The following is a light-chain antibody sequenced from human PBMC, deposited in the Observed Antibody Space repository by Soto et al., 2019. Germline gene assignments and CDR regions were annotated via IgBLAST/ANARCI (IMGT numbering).Light chain of an antibody. CDR2: GAS. CDR1: QSIRHY. Sequence: DIQMTQSPPTLSASVGDRVTITCRASQSIRHYLAWYQQMPGKAPKLLIYGASTLQSGVPSRFSGIGSGTEFTLTISSLQPDDFGTYFCQHHNSYSQTFGQGTKVDIK. J-gene: IGKJ1*01. V-gene: IGKV1-5*01. CDR3: QHHNSYSQT.